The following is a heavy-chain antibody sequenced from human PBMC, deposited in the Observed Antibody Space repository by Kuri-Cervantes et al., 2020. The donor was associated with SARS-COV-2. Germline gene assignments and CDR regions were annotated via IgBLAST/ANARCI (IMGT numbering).Heavy chain of an antibody. Sequence: GSLRLSCTVSGGSVSSGTYYWSWIRQPPGKGLEYIGYIYYTGSTNYNPSLESRVTMSADTSKNQFSLRLSSVTAADTAVYYCARVPRHICSSTSCYILGRGNYYYMDVWGKGTTVTVSS. CDR1: GGSVSSGTYY. V-gene: IGHV4-61*01. CDR2: IYYTGST. D-gene: IGHD2-2*02. CDR3: ARVPRHICSSTSCYILGRGNYYYMDV. J-gene: IGHJ6*03.